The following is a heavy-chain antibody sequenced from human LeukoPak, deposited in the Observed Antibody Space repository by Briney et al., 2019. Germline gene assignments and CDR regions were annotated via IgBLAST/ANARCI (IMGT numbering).Heavy chain of an antibody. V-gene: IGHV2-5*02. D-gene: IGHD3-10*01. J-gene: IGHJ4*02. Sequence: KESGPTLVNPTQTLTLTCTFSGFSLSNSGVGVGWIRQPPGKALEGLALISWDDDKRYSPSLKSRLTITKDTSKNQVVLTMTNMDPVDTATYYCAHARGTYYYGSGSYPFGNWGQGTLVTVSS. CDR1: GFSLSNSGVG. CDR3: AHARGTYYYGSGSYPFGN. CDR2: ISWDDDK.